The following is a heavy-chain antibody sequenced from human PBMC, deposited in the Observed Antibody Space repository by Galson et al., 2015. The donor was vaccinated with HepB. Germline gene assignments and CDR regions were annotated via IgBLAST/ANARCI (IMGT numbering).Heavy chain of an antibody. V-gene: IGHV3-21*01. J-gene: IGHJ5*02. D-gene: IGHD6-13*01. CDR3: ARDASIAAAWDNWFDP. Sequence: SLRLSCAASGFTFSSYSMNWVRQAPGKGLEWVSSISSSSSYIYYADSVKGRFTISRDNAKNSLYLQMNSLRAEDTAVYYCARDASIAAAWDNWFDPWGQGTLVTVSS. CDR2: ISSSSSYI. CDR1: GFTFSSYS.